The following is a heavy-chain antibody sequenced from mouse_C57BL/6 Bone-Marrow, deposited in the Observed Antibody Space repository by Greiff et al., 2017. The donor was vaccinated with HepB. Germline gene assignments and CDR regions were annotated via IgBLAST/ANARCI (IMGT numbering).Heavy chain of an antibody. V-gene: IGHV5-9*01. Sequence: EVQRVESGGGLVKPGGSLKLSCAASGFTFSSYTMSWVRQTPEKRLEWVATISGGGGNTYYPDSVKGRFTISRDNAKNTLYLQMSSLRSEDTALYYCARYLLFDYWGQGTTLTVSS. J-gene: IGHJ2*01. CDR3: ARYLLFDY. CDR2: ISGGGGNT. CDR1: GFTFSSYT.